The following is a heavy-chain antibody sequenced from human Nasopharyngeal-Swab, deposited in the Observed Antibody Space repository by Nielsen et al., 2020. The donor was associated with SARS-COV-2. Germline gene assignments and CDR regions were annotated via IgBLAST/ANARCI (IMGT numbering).Heavy chain of an antibody. J-gene: IGHJ4*02. D-gene: IGHD2-2*01. CDR1: GGSISSGSYY. V-gene: IGHV4-61*02. Sequence: SATLSLTCTVSGGSISSGSYYWSWIRQPAGKGLEWIGRIYTSGSTNYNPSLKSRVTISVDTSKNQFSLKLSSVTAADTAVYYCARLYCSSTSCPDYWGQGTLVTVSS. CDR2: IYTSGST. CDR3: ARLYCSSTSCPDY.